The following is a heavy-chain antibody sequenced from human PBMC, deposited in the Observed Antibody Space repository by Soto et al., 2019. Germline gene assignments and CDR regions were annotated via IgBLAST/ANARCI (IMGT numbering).Heavy chain of an antibody. CDR3: ARDPPLYSSGWYSKFDY. CDR2: ISSSSSTI. Sequence: GGSLSLSCAASGFTFSSYSMNWVRQAPGKGLEWVSYISSSSSTIYYADSVKGRFTISRDNAKNSLYLQMNSLRAEDTAVYYCARDPPLYSSGWYSKFDYWGQGTLVTVSS. J-gene: IGHJ4*02. CDR1: GFTFSSYS. V-gene: IGHV3-48*01. D-gene: IGHD6-19*01.